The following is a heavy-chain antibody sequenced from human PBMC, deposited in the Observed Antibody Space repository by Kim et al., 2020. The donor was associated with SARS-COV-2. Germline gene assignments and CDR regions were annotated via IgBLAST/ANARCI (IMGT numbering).Heavy chain of an antibody. D-gene: IGHD6-13*01. V-gene: IGHV4-34*01. CDR3: ARGGYTSRWYGKWGNYFGLDV. Sequence: SETLSLTCAVYGGSFSGYYWCWIRNRQGQGLGWIGEINNSGSTNYNPSPKSRVTISVDTSKNQFYLNLNSVTPADTAVSYCARGGYTSRWYGKWGNYFGLDVWGRGTAVTVSS. CDR1: GGSFSGYY. J-gene: IGHJ6*02. CDR2: INNSGST.